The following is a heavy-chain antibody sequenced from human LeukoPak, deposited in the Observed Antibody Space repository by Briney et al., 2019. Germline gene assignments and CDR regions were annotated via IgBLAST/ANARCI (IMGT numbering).Heavy chain of an antibody. CDR2: INPSGGST. J-gene: IGHJ4*02. CDR3: ARDRVGATEFDY. Sequence: ASVKVSCKASGYTFTSYYMHWVRQAPGQGLEWMGIINPSGGSTSYAQKFQGRVTMTRDTSTSTVYMELSSLRSEDTAVYCCARDRVGATEFDYWGQGTLVTVSS. CDR1: GYTFTSYY. V-gene: IGHV1-46*03. D-gene: IGHD1-26*01.